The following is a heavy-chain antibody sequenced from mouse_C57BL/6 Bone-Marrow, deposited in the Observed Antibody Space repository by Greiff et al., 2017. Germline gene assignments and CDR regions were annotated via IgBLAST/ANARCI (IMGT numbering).Heavy chain of an antibody. D-gene: IGHD2-4*01. Sequence: VKLMESGGGLVKPGGSLQLSCAASGFTFSSYAMSWVRQTPEKRLEWVATISDGGSYTYYPDNVKGRFTISRDNAKNNLYLQMSHLKSEDTAMYYCARARLRYWYFDVWGTGTTVTVSS. CDR2: ISDGGSYT. V-gene: IGHV5-4*03. J-gene: IGHJ1*03. CDR1: GFTFSSYA. CDR3: ARARLRYWYFDV.